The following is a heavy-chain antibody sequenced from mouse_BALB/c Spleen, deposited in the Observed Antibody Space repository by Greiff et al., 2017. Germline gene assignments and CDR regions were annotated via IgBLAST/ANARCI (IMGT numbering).Heavy chain of an antibody. V-gene: IGHV5-6-5*01. J-gene: IGHJ4*01. D-gene: IGHD3-3*01. Sequence: DVMLVESGGGLVKPGGSLKLSCAASGFTFSSYAMSWVRQTPEKRLEWVASISSGGSTYYPDSVKGRFTISRDNARNILYLQMSSLRSEDTAMYYCARVGEGDAMDYWGQGTSVTVSS. CDR2: ISSGGST. CDR3: ARVGEGDAMDY. CDR1: GFTFSSYA.